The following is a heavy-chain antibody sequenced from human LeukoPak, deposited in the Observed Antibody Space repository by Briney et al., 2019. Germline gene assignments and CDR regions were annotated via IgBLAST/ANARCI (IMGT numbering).Heavy chain of an antibody. CDR1: GGSISSSSYY. CDR2: IYYSGST. Sequence: PSETLSLTCTVSGGSISSSSYYWGWIRQPPGKGLEWIGSIYYSGSTYYNPSLKSRVTISVDTSKNQFSLKLSSVTAADTAVYYCASIESRGGWFDPWGQGTLVTVSS. CDR3: ASIESRGGWFDP. J-gene: IGHJ5*02. D-gene: IGHD3-16*01. V-gene: IGHV4-39*01.